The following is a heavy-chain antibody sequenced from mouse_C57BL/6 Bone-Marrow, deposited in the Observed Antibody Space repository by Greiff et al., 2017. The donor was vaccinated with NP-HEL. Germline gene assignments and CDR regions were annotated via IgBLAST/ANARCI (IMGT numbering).Heavy chain of an antibody. J-gene: IGHJ2*01. CDR3: ARDRSDYYGSSYYFDY. CDR1: GFSINSDCY. V-gene: IGHV3-3*01. D-gene: IGHD1-1*01. Sequence: EVNLVESGPSLVRPSQTLSLTCTVTGFSINSDCYWIWIRQFPGNKLEYIGYTFYSGITYYNPSLESRTYITRDTSKNQFSLKLSSVTTEDTATYYCARDRSDYYGSSYYFDYWGQGTTLTVSS. CDR2: TFYSGIT.